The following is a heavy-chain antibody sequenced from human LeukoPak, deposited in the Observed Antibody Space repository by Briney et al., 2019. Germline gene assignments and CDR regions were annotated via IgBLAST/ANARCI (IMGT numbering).Heavy chain of an antibody. J-gene: IGHJ4*02. CDR3: ATGFYGGYFDY. D-gene: IGHD3-16*01. Sequence: SETLSLTCAVYGGSFSGYYWSWIRQPPGKGLEWIGEINHSGSTNYNPSLKSRVTISVDTSKNQFSLKLSSVTAADTAVYYCATGFYGGYFDYWGQGTLVTVSS. V-gene: IGHV4-34*01. CDR1: GGSFSGYY. CDR2: INHSGST.